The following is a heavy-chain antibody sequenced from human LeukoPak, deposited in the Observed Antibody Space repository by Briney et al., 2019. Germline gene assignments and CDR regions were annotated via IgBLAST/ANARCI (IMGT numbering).Heavy chain of an antibody. CDR3: ARDPQGRGYYYSGMDV. J-gene: IGHJ6*02. CDR2: IIPIFGIA. V-gene: IGHV1-69*04. CDR1: GGTFSSYA. Sequence: SVKVSCKASGGTFSSYAISWVRQAPGQGLEWMGRIIPIFGIANYAQKFQGRVTITADKSTSTAYMELRSLRSEDTAVYYCARDPQGRGYYYSGMDVWGQGTTVTVSS.